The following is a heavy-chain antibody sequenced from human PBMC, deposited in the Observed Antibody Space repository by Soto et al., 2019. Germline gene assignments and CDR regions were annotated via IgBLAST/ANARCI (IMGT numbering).Heavy chain of an antibody. J-gene: IGHJ5*02. CDR3: ARAGYQLPPNWFDP. Sequence: ASVKVSCKASGYTFTSYGISWVRQAPGQGLEWMGWIGAYNGNTNYAQKLQGRVTMTTDTSTSTAYMELRSLRSDDTAVYYCARAGYQLPPNWFDPWGQGTLVTVSS. CDR1: GYTFTSYG. CDR2: IGAYNGNT. D-gene: IGHD2-2*01. V-gene: IGHV1-18*01.